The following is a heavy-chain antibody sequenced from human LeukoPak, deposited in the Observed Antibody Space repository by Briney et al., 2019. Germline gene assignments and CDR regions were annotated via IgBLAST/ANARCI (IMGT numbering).Heavy chain of an antibody. J-gene: IGHJ4*02. V-gene: IGHV3-7*01. CDR3: AGGRGWLVDY. D-gene: IGHD3-22*01. CDR1: GFTFSSYG. CDR2: IKQDGTEK. Sequence: GGSLRLSCAASGFTFSSYGMHWVRQAPGKGLEWVAIIKQDGTEKLYVDSVKGRFTISRDNAKNSLYLQMNSLRAEDTAVYFCAGGRGWLVDYWGQGTRVTVSS.